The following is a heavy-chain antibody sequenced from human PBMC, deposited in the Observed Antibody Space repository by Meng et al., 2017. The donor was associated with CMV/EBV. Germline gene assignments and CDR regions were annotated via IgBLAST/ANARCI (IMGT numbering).Heavy chain of an antibody. J-gene: IGHJ6*02. CDR1: GFTFSSYA. CDR2: ISYDGSNK. Sequence: GESLKISRAASGFTFSSYAMHWVRQAPGKGLEWVAVISYDGSNKYYADSVKGRFTISRDNSKNTLYLQMNSLRAEDTAVYYCARRGDDYRNYYYGMDGWGQGTTVTVSS. V-gene: IGHV3-30*04. CDR3: ARRGDDYRNYYYGMDG. D-gene: IGHD4-11*01.